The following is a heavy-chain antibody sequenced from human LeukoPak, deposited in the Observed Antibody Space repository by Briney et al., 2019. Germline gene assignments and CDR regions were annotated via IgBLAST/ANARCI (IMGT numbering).Heavy chain of an antibody. D-gene: IGHD5-18*01. J-gene: IGHJ6*03. CDR2: IIPIFGTA. CDR3: ARGGDTAMVTPYYYYYMDV. CDR1: GGTFSSYA. Sequence: ASVKVSCKASGGTFSSYAISWVRQAPGQGLEWMGGIIPIFGTANYAQKFQGRATITTDESTSTAYMELSSLRSEDTAVYYCARGGDTAMVTPYYYYYMDVWGKGTTVTVSS. V-gene: IGHV1-69*05.